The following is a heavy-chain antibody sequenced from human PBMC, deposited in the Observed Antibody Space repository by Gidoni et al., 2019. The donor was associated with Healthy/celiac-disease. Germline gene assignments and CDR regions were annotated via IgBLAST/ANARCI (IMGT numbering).Heavy chain of an antibody. D-gene: IGHD7-27*01. Sequence: QVQLQESGPGLVKPSQTLSLTCTVPGGSISRGDYYWSWIRQPPGKGLEWIGYIYYSGSTYYNPSLKSRVTISVDTSKNQFSLKLSSVTAADTAVYYCAGELTGDPLRLDYWGQGTLVTVSS. V-gene: IGHV4-30-4*01. CDR2: IYYSGST. CDR3: AGELTGDPLRLDY. J-gene: IGHJ4*02. CDR1: GGSISRGDYY.